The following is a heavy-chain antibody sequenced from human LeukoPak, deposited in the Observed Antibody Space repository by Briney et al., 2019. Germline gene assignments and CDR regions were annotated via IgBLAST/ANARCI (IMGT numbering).Heavy chain of an antibody. D-gene: IGHD5-12*01. V-gene: IGHV3-74*01. CDR2: IKNDGSDA. CDR3: AGPIVTTINSLDD. J-gene: IGHJ4*02. Sequence: GGSLRLSCEASGFTLSSSWMHWVRQAPGKGLVWVSRIKNDGSDASYADSVKGRFTISRDNAKNTLYLQMSSLRAEDTAIYYCAGPIVTTINSLDDWGQGTLVTVSS. CDR1: GFTLSSSW.